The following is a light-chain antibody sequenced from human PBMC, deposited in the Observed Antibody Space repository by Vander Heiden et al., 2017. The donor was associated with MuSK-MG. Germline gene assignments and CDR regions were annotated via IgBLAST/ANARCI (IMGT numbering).Light chain of an antibody. CDR3: QQDGSSPLYT. CDR1: QSISSDY. J-gene: IGKJ2*01. Sequence: EIVLTQSPGTLSLSPGERATLSCRASQSISSDYLAWYQQKPGQAPRLLIYGTSIRATGIPDRFSGSGSETDFTLTISRLDPEDFAVYYCQQDGSSPLYTFGPGTKLEIK. CDR2: GTS. V-gene: IGKV3-20*01.